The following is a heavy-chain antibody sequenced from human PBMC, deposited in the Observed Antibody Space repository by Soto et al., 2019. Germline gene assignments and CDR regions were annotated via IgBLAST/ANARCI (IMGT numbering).Heavy chain of an antibody. D-gene: IGHD2-2*03. J-gene: IGHJ4*02. CDR2: ISYDGSNK. CDR3: AKDAAGYCSSTSCYAGPDY. V-gene: IGHV3-30*18. CDR1: GFTFSSYG. Sequence: GSLRLSCAASGFTFSSYGMHWVRQAPGKGLEWVAVISYDGSNKYYADSVKGRFTISRDNSKNTLYLQMNSLRAEDTAVYYCAKDAAGYCSSTSCYAGPDYWGQGTLVTVSS.